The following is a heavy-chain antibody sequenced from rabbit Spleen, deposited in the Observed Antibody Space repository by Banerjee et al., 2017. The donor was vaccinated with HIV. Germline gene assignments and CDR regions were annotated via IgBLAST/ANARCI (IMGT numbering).Heavy chain of an antibody. J-gene: IGHJ3*01. CDR1: GFDFSSSYY. Sequence: QEQLVESGGGLVQPEGSLTLTCKAAGFDFSSSYYMCWVRQAPGKGPEWIACIYGGDGSTYYASWVNGRFTISRSTSLNTVTLQMTSLTAADTATYFCARDLDGVIGWNFGWWGQGTLVTVS. V-gene: IGHV1S47*01. CDR2: IYGGDGST. CDR3: ARDLDGVIGWNFGW. D-gene: IGHD4-1*01.